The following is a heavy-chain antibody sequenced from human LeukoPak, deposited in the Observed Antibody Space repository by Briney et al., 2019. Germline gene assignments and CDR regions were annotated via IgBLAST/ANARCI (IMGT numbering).Heavy chain of an antibody. CDR1: GGSISSSSYY. D-gene: IGHD3-22*01. J-gene: IGHJ3*02. Sequence: SETLSLTCTVSGGSISSSSYYWGWIRQPPGKGLEWIGSIYYSGSTYYNPSLKSRVTISVDTSKNQFSLKLSSVTAADTAVYYCARATEGGDYYDSSGLAFGIWGQGTMVTVSS. V-gene: IGHV4-39*01. CDR3: ARATEGGDYYDSSGLAFGI. CDR2: IYYSGST.